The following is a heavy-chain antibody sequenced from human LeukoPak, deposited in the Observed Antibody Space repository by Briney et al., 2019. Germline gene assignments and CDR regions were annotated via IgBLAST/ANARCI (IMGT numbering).Heavy chain of an antibody. V-gene: IGHV4-39*07. Sequence: SETLSLTCTVSGGSISSSSYYWGWIRQPPGKGLEWIGSIYYSGSTYYNPSLKSRVTMSVDTSKNQFSLKLSSVTAADTAVYYCARDVYSSSGIFDYWGQGTLVTVSS. J-gene: IGHJ4*02. CDR3: ARDVYSSSGIFDY. D-gene: IGHD6-6*01. CDR2: IYYSGST. CDR1: GGSISSSSYY.